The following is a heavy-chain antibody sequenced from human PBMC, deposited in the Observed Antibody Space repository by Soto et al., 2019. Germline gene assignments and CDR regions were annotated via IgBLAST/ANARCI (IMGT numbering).Heavy chain of an antibody. CDR2: ISFDGRNT. CDR1: GFTFNNYG. J-gene: IGHJ4*02. D-gene: IGHD3-10*01. Sequence: PGGSLRLSCAASGFTFNNYGMHWVRQAPGKGLEWVIVISFDGRNTYYADSVKGRFTISRDNSKNTLHLHMTSLRAEDTAVYYCAKQTGSGGYYNVGSGGHFDHWGQGTLVTVSS. V-gene: IGHV3-30*18. CDR3: AKQTGSGGYYNVGSGGHFDH.